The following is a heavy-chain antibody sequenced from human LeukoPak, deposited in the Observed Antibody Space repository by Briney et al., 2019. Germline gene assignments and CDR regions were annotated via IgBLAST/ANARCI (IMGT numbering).Heavy chain of an antibody. Sequence: ASVKASCKASGYIFASYGVIWVRQAPGQGLEWMGWISAYNGNTNYAQNLQARVTMTTDISTSTAYMELRSLRSDDTAVYYCARVYSSASPPDPWGQGTLVTVSS. V-gene: IGHV1-18*01. CDR2: ISAYNGNT. CDR3: ARVYSSASPPDP. J-gene: IGHJ5*02. D-gene: IGHD6-25*01. CDR1: GYIFASYG.